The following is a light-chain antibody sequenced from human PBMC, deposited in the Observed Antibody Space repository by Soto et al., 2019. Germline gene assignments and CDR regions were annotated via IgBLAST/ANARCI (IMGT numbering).Light chain of an antibody. CDR3: QQYNDNWT. J-gene: IGKJ1*01. Sequence: DIQMTQSPSTLSASVGDRVTITCRASQSISSWLAWYQQKPGQARKLLIYKASTLQSGVPSRFSGSGSGTEFTLAISSLQPDDSATYYCQQYNDNWTFGQGTKVEIK. V-gene: IGKV1-5*03. CDR1: QSISSW. CDR2: KAS.